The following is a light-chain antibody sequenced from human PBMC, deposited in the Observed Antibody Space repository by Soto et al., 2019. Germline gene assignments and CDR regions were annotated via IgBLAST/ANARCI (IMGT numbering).Light chain of an antibody. CDR3: QQYNSYSGYT. Sequence: DIQMTQSPSTLSASVGDRVAMTCRASQSITRWLAWYQQKPGKAPKLLIYDDSSLESGVPSTFSVSGSGTEFTLTISSLQPDDFSTYYCQQYNSYSGYTCGQATKLEIK. V-gene: IGKV1-5*01. CDR1: QSITRW. J-gene: IGKJ2*01. CDR2: DDS.